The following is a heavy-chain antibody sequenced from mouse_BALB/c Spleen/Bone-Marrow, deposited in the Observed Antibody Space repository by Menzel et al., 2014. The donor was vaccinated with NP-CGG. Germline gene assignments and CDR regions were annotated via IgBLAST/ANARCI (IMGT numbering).Heavy chain of an antibody. CDR2: IDPANGDT. CDR3: ARYRLGTYFDY. CDR1: GFKIKDTY. D-gene: IGHD2-14*01. J-gene: IGHJ2*01. Sequence: EVKVVESGAELVKPGASVKLSCTASGFKIKDTYMHWVRPRPEQGLEWIGRIDPANGDTRYDPKFQGKATITADTSSSTAYLQLSSLTSEDTAVYCCARYRLGTYFDYWAKAPLSQSPQ. V-gene: IGHV14-3*02.